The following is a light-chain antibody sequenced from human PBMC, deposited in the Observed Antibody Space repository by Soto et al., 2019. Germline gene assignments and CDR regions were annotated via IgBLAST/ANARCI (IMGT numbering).Light chain of an antibody. J-gene: IGLJ2*01. CDR1: SGHSNYA. V-gene: IGLV4-69*01. Sequence: QLVLTQSPSASASLGASVKLTCTLSSGHSNYAIAWHQQQPEKGLRYLMKLNRDVSHSKEDGIPNRFSGSSSGAERYLTISSLQSEDEADYYCQTWGTGIVIFGGGTKLTVL. CDR2: LNRDVSH. CDR3: QTWGTGIVI.